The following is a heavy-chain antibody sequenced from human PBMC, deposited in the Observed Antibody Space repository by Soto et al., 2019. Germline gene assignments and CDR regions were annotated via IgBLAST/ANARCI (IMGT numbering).Heavy chain of an antibody. CDR1: GYTFTSYD. J-gene: IGHJ6*02. V-gene: IGHV1-8*01. D-gene: IGHD3-3*01. Sequence: GASVKVSCKASGYTFTSYDINWVRQATGQGLEWMGWMNPNSGNTGYAQKFQGRVTMTRNTSISTAYMELSSLRSEDTAVYYCARGLTIFGVVNYYYYGMDVWGQGTTVTVSS. CDR3: ARGLTIFGVVNYYYYGMDV. CDR2: MNPNSGNT.